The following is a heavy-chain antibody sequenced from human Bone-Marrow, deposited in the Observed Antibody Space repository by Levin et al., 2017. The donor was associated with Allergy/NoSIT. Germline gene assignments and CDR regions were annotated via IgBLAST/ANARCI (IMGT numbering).Heavy chain of an antibody. D-gene: IGHD5-12*01. Sequence: GSLRLSCAVYGASFSNAHWSWIRQPPGKGLEWLGEINHSGKTNYNPSLKSRVTISSDPSKNRFSLKVNSVTAADTAFYYCARLGSLNIVGTTSYYCYAMGVWGQGTTVTVSS. V-gene: IGHV4-34*01. CDR2: INHSGKT. J-gene: IGHJ6*02. CDR1: GASFSNAH. CDR3: ARLGSLNIVGTTSYYCYAMGV.